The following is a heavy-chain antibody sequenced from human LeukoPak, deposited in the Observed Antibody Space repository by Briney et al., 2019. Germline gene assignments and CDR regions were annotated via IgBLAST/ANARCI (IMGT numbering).Heavy chain of an antibody. V-gene: IGHV3-33*01. Sequence: GGSLRLSCAASGFTFSSYGMHWVRQAPGKGLEWVAVIWYDGSNKYYADSVKGRFTISRDNSKNTLYLQMNSLRAEDTAVYYCATETNGRHYDYWGQGTLLTVSS. CDR2: IWYDGSNK. CDR1: GFTFSSYG. CDR3: ATETNGRHYDY. J-gene: IGHJ4*02. D-gene: IGHD1-14*01.